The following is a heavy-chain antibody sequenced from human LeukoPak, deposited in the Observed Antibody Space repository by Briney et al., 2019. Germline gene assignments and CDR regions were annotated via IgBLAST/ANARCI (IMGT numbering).Heavy chain of an antibody. V-gene: IGHV1-69*06. Sequence: SVKVSCKASGGTFSSYAISWVRQAPGQGLEWMGGIIPIFGTANYAQKFQGRVTITADKSTSTAYMELSSLRSEDTAVYYCARAHTVTTIWWFDPWGQGTLVTVSS. D-gene: IGHD4-17*01. CDR3: ARAHTVTTIWWFDP. CDR1: GGTFSSYA. CDR2: IIPIFGTA. J-gene: IGHJ5*02.